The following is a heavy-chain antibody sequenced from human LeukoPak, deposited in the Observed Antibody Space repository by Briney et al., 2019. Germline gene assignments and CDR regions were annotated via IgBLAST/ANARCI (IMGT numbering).Heavy chain of an antibody. D-gene: IGHD3-22*01. CDR3: AKHGSNYYDSSGYYYFDY. CDR1: GFTFSSYS. CDR2: ISSSSSTI. J-gene: IGHJ4*02. Sequence: GGSLRLSCAASGFTFSSYSMNWVRQAPGKGLEWVSYISSSSSTIYYADSVKGRFTISRGNAKNSLYLQMNSLRAEDTAVYYCAKHGSNYYDSSGYYYFDYWGQGTLVTVSS. V-gene: IGHV3-48*01.